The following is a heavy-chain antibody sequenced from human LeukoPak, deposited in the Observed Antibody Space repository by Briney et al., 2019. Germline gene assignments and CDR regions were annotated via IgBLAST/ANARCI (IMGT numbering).Heavy chain of an antibody. CDR3: ARTGYCSSTSCYHRKFAY. J-gene: IGHJ4*02. V-gene: IGHV4-34*01. CDR1: GGSFSGYY. D-gene: IGHD2-2*01. Sequence: PSETLSLTCAVYGGSFSGYYWSWIRQPPGKGLEWIGEINHSGSTNYNPALKSRVTISVATPKNQFSLKLSSVTAADTAVYYCARTGYCSSTSCYHRKFAYWGQGTLVTVSS. CDR2: INHSGST.